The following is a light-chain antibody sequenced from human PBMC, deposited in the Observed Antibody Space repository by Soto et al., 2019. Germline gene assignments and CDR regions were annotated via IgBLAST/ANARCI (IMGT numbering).Light chain of an antibody. V-gene: IGKV3-20*01. J-gene: IGKJ4*01. Sequence: EIVLTQSPGTLSLSPGERATLSCRISQSVTSFSLAWYQQKPGQAPRLLIYGTSGRATGIPDRCSGSGSGTDFTLTISRLEPGDFAVYFCQQYARSPFTFGGGTKGEIK. CDR2: GTS. CDR1: QSVTSFS. CDR3: QQYARSPFT.